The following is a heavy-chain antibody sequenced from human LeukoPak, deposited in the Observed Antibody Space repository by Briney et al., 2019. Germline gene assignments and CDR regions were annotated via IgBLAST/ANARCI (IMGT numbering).Heavy chain of an antibody. CDR1: GFTFSSYW. Sequence: GGSLRPSCAASGFTFSSYWMSWVRQAPGKGLEWVANIKQDGSEKYYVDSVKGRFTISRDNAKNSLYLQMNSLRAEDTAVYYCARDYDFWSGYYITPRRAFDIWGQGTMVTVSS. CDR3: ARDYDFWSGYYITPRRAFDI. CDR2: IKQDGSEK. J-gene: IGHJ3*02. D-gene: IGHD3-3*01. V-gene: IGHV3-7*01.